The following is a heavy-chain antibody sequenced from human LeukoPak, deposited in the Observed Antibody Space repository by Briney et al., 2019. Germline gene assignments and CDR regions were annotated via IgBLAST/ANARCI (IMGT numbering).Heavy chain of an antibody. CDR2: INPNSGGT. Sequence: GASVKVSCKASGYTFTGYYMHWVRQAPGQGLEWMGRINPNSGGTNFAQKFQGRVTMTSATSISTAYMELSRLRSDDTAVYYCARDSPYCSSTSCYLQTYYYYYMDVWGKGTTVTVSS. V-gene: IGHV1-2*06. J-gene: IGHJ6*03. CDR3: ARDSPYCSSTSCYLQTYYYYYMDV. CDR1: GYTFTGYY. D-gene: IGHD2-2*01.